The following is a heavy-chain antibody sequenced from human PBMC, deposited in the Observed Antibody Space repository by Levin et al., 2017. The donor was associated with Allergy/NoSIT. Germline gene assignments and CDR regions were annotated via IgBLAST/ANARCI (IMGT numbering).Heavy chain of an antibody. D-gene: IGHD1-26*01. CDR3: ARDSNSGSYPDY. V-gene: IGHV3-21*01. CDR2: ISSSSYI. CDR1: GFTFSSYS. J-gene: IGHJ4*02. Sequence: ETLSLTCAASGFTFSSYSMNWVRQAPGKGLEWVSSISSSSYIYYADSVKGRFTISRDNAKNSLYLQMNSLRAEDTAVYYCARDSNSGSYPDYWGQGTLVTVSS.